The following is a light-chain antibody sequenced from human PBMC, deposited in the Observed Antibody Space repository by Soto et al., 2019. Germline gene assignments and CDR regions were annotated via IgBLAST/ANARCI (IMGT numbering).Light chain of an antibody. Sequence: EIVMTQSPATLSVSPGARATLSCRASQSVSSNLAWYQQKPGQAPSLLIYGASNRATGIPDRFSGSGSGTEFTLIIRRLEPEDFAVDDCQQYGSSGTFGQGTKVDI. CDR3: QQYGSSGT. J-gene: IGKJ1*01. CDR1: QSVSSN. V-gene: IGKV3-20*01. CDR2: GAS.